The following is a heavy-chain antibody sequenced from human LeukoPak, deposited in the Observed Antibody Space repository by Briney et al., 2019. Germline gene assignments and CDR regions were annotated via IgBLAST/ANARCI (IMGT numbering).Heavy chain of an antibody. CDR2: ISNFGDII. D-gene: IGHD6-13*01. CDR1: GFTFSNYE. Sequence: GGSLRLSCAASGFTFSNYEMNWVRQAPGKGLEWISHISNFGDIIHYTDSVEGRFTISRDNDKNSIYLQMNSLRAEDTAVYYCAKDATPALGTVYMDVWGKGTTVTISS. J-gene: IGHJ6*03. V-gene: IGHV3-48*03. CDR3: AKDATPALGTVYMDV.